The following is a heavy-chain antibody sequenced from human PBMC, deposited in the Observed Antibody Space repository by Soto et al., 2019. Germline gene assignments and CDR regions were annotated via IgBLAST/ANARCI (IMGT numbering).Heavy chain of an antibody. CDR3: VKDRDSNSWPSRDV. V-gene: IGHV1-18*01. CDR2: ISPKSGSI. Sequence: ASVKVSCKTSGYTFTRNCISWVRQAPVQGLEWMGWISPKSGSIKYAQKFQGRVIMTTDTSTSTAYMELRSLRSDDTAVYYCVKDRDSNSWPSRDVWGPGTTVTVSS. CDR1: GYTFTRNC. D-gene: IGHD3-22*01. J-gene: IGHJ6*02.